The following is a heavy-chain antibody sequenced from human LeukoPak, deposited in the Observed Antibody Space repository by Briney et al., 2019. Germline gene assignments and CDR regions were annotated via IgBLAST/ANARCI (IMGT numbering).Heavy chain of an antibody. CDR3: ARGNYYDSSGYYYY. V-gene: IGHV3-7*01. D-gene: IGHD3-22*01. J-gene: IGHJ4*02. CDR2: IKQDGSEK. Sequence: GGSLRLSCAASGFTFSSYSMNWVRQAPGKGLEWVANIKQDGSEKYYVDSVKGRFTISRDNAKNSLYLQMNSLRAEDTAVYYCARGNYYDSSGYYYYWGQGTLVTVSS. CDR1: GFTFSSYS.